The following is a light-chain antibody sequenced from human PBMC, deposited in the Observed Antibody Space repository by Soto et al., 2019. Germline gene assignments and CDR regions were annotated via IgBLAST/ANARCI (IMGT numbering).Light chain of an antibody. CDR1: QDISSS. Sequence: AIQLTQSPSSLSASVGDRVTITCRASQDISSSLAWYQQKAGKAPKLLIYGASILQSGVPSGFSGSGSGTEFTLTISSLQPDDFATYYCQHYKSYPWTFGQGTKVDIK. J-gene: IGKJ1*01. V-gene: IGKV1-13*02. CDR3: QHYKSYPWT. CDR2: GAS.